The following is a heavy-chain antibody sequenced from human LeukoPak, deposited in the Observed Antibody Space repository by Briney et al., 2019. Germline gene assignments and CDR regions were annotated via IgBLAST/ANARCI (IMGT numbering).Heavy chain of an antibody. Sequence: ESLKISCTGSGYSFTSYWIGWVRQMPGKGLEWMGIIYPGDSDTRYSPSFQGQVTISADKSISTAYLQWSRLKASDTAMYYCARQAAAAEDFDYWGQGTLVTVSS. J-gene: IGHJ4*02. CDR3: ARQAAAAEDFDY. D-gene: IGHD6-13*01. CDR1: GYSFTSYW. V-gene: IGHV5-51*01. CDR2: IYPGDSDT.